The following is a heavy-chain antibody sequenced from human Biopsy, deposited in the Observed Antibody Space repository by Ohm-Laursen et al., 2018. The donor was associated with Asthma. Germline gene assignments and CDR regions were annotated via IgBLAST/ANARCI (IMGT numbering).Heavy chain of an antibody. J-gene: IGHJ6*02. CDR2: ISVYNGNT. CDR3: ARAVDYSHYYGIDV. V-gene: IGHV1-18*04. D-gene: IGHD3-10*01. CDR1: VYTFNSAR. Sequence: CKTSVYTFNSARITWARQAPGQGLEWMGWISVYNGNTKFAQKLQDRVTMITDTSTSTAYMELRSLRSDDTAVYFCARAVDYSHYYGIDVWGQGTTVTVS.